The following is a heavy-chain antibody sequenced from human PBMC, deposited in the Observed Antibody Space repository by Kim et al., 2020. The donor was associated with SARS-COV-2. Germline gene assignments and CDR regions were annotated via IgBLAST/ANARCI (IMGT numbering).Heavy chain of an antibody. V-gene: IGHV3-11*06. J-gene: IGHJ3*02. D-gene: IGHD6-19*01. CDR3: ARDLDSSGWYRRGDAFDI. Sequence: GRFTIYRDNAKNSLYLQMNSLRAEDTAVYYCARDLDSSGWYRRGDAFDIWGQGTMVTVSS.